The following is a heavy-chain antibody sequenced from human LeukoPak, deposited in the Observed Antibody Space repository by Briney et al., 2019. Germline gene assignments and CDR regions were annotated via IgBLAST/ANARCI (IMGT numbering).Heavy chain of an antibody. J-gene: IGHJ4*02. CDR3: ARVSLLSSSQLAKYYFDY. Sequence: PSETLSLTCTVSSGSISTSNYYWGWVRQPPGKAPEWIGNIFYSGSTYYSPSLKSRVTISLDTSKDQFSLKLSSVTAADTAVYYCARVSLLSSSQLAKYYFDYWGQGTLVTVSS. D-gene: IGHD6-13*01. V-gene: IGHV4-39*07. CDR2: IFYSGST. CDR1: SGSISTSNYY.